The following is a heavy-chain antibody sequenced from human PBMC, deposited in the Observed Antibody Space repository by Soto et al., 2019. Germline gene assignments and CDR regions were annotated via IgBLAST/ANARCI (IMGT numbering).Heavy chain of an antibody. CDR1: GLSITSYY. D-gene: IGHD3-22*01. V-gene: IGHV4-59*12. J-gene: IGHJ4*02. CDR2: IYDNGIT. Sequence: QVVLQESGPGLVKPSETLSLTCSVSGLSITSYYWSWVRQPPGKGLEWFGYIYDNGITSQNPSLKSRVSMSAYTSQNQFSLKLTSVTGADTAVYYCARTYDSNGYANEFDSWGQGILVTVTS. CDR3: ARTYDSNGYANEFDS.